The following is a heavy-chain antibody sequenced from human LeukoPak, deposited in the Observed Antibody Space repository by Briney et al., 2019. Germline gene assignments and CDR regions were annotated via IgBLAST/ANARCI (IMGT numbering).Heavy chain of an antibody. Sequence: GGSLRLSCAASGFTFSSYAMHWVRQAPGKGLEWVAVISYDGSNKYYADSVKGRFTISRDNSKNMLYLQMNSLRAEDTAVYYCARHGSGEIDYWGQGTLVTVSS. J-gene: IGHJ4*02. CDR3: ARHGSGEIDY. CDR1: GFTFSSYA. D-gene: IGHD3-10*01. CDR2: ISYDGSNK. V-gene: IGHV3-30-3*01.